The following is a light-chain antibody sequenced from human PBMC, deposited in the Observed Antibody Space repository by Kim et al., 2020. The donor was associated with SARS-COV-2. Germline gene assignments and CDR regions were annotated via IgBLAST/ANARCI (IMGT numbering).Light chain of an antibody. V-gene: IGKV1-27*01. CDR2: AAS. CDR3: QQYNIGPDT. J-gene: IGKJ5*01. CDR1: QGISSS. Sequence: DIQMTQSPSSLSASVGDRVTITCRASQGISSSLAWYQQKPGKVPKLLIYAASALQPGVPSRFSGSESGTDFTLTISSLQPEDVATYYCQQYNIGPDTFGQGTRLEI.